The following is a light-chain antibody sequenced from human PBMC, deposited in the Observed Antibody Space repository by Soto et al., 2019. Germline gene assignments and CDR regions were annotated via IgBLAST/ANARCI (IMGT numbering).Light chain of an antibody. CDR3: SSYTSSNTLI. Sequence: QSALIQPASGSGSRGQAITISCTGASSDVGGYNYVSWYQQFPGRAPKVMIYEVTNRPSGVSNRFSGSKSGNTASLTISGLQAEDEADYYCSSYTSSNTLIFGGGTKLTVL. J-gene: IGLJ2*01. CDR1: SSDVGGYNY. CDR2: EVT. V-gene: IGLV2-14*01.